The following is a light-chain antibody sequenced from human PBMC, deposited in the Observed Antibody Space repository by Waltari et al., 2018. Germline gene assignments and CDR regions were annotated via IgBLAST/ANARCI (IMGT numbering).Light chain of an antibody. CDR2: DAS. Sequence: EIVLTQSPATLSLSPGETATLSCRASQSVGTYLAWYQQKPGQAPRLLIYDASNRATGIPDRFRGSGSGTDFPLTISSLEPEDFAVYYCQQRSSWTPHTFGQGARLEIK. V-gene: IGKV3-11*01. CDR3: QQRSSWTPHT. CDR1: QSVGTY. J-gene: IGKJ2*01.